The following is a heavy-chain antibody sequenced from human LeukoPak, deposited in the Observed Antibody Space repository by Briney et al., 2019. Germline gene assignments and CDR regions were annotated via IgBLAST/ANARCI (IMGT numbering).Heavy chain of an antibody. CDR1: GFTFADYA. CDR3: AKVSDYSYYYYMDV. J-gene: IGHJ6*03. V-gene: IGHV3-23*01. CDR2: ISGSGGST. Sequence: GGSLRLSCAASGFTFADYAMSWVRQAPGKGLEWVSGISGSGGSTYYADSVKGRFTVSRDNFKNTLFLQVNSLRAEDTAVYYCAKVSDYSYYYYMDVWGKGTTVTVSS.